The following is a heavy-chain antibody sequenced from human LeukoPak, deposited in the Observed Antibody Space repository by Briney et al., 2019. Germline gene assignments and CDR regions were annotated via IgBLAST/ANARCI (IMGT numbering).Heavy chain of an antibody. CDR1: GGSISSYY. CDR3: AKAANYDIFTGYYLDY. CDR2: IYYSGST. Sequence: SETLSLTCTVSGGSISSYYWSWIRQPPGKGLEWIGYIYYSGSTNYNPSLKSRVTISVDTSKKQFSLKLGSVTAADTAIYFCAKAANYDIFTGYYLDYWGQGTLVTVSS. J-gene: IGHJ4*02. D-gene: IGHD3-9*01. V-gene: IGHV4-59*01.